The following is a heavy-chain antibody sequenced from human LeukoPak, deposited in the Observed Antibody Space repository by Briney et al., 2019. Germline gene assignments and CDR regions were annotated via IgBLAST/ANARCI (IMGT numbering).Heavy chain of an antibody. Sequence: GGSLRLSCVVSGFPFSTYWMTWVRQAPGKGLEWVANIIQDGNEKFYVGSVKGRVTISRDNTKNSLYLQMNSLRAEDTAVYYCAREGASKISHAFDIWGQGTMVTVSS. CDR1: GFPFSTYW. CDR2: IIQDGNEK. J-gene: IGHJ3*02. CDR3: AREGASKISHAFDI. D-gene: IGHD3-16*01. V-gene: IGHV3-7*01.